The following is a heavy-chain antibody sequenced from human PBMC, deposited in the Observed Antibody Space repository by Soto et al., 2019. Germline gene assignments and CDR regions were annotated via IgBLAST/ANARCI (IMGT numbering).Heavy chain of an antibody. CDR1: GFTFSSYG. CDR2: ISYDGSNK. V-gene: IGHV3-30*03. Sequence: QVQLVESGGGVVQPGRSLRLSCAASGFTFSSYGMHWVRQAPGKGLEWVAVISYDGSNKYYADSVQGRFTISRDNPKNALYVQMNSLRAYDTAVYDCARDPAADGSVIYPGVWGQGTKVTVSS. J-gene: IGHJ6*02. CDR3: ARDPAADGSVIYPGV. D-gene: IGHD2-21*01.